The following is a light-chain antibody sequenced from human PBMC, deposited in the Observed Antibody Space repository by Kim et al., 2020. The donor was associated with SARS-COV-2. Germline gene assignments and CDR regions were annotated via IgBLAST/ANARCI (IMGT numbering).Light chain of an antibody. V-gene: IGKV3-20*01. Sequence: SPGDTATLSCRATETIYNNYVGWYLQKPGQPPRLLIYGSSTRATGIPDRFSGSGSGTDFTLTINRLEPEDFAVYYCHQYGNSPWTFGQGTKVDIK. CDR2: GSS. CDR1: ETIYNNY. CDR3: HQYGNSPWT. J-gene: IGKJ1*01.